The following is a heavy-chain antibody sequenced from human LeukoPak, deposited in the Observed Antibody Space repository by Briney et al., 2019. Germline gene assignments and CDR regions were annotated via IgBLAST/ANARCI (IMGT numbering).Heavy chain of an antibody. CDR3: ARDDYDSSGYYRY. Sequence: ASVKVSCKASGYTFTGYYMHWVRQAPGQGLEWMGRINPNSGGTNYAQKFQGRATMTRDTSISTAYMELSRLRSDDTAVYYCARDDYDSSGYYRYWGQGTLVTVSS. CDR1: GYTFTGYY. V-gene: IGHV1-2*06. D-gene: IGHD3-22*01. CDR2: INPNSGGT. J-gene: IGHJ4*02.